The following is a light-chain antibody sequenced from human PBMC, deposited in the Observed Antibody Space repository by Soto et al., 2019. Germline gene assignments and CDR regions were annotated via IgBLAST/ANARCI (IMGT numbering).Light chain of an antibody. J-gene: IGKJ2*01. CDR3: QQSYSLPYT. CDR1: QTISSS. V-gene: IGKV1-39*01. CDR2: AAS. Sequence: DIQMTQSPSSLSASVGDRVTITCRSSQTISSSLNWYEQKPGKAPKLLIYAASSLQKGVPSRFSGSGSGTDFTLTISSLQPEDFATYQCQQSYSLPYTFGQGTKLEIK.